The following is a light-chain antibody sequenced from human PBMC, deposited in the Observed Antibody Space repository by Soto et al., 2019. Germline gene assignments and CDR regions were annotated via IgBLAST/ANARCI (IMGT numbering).Light chain of an antibody. CDR3: SSYTGSSTPYV. CDR2: DVN. Sequence: QSVLTQPASVSGSPGQSITISCTGTSSDIGGYNFVSWYQHRPGKAPEVMIYDVNHRLLGISDRFSGSKSGNTASLTISGLQAEDEADYYCSSYTGSSTPYVFGTGTKLTVL. V-gene: IGLV2-14*03. CDR1: SSDIGGYNF. J-gene: IGLJ1*01.